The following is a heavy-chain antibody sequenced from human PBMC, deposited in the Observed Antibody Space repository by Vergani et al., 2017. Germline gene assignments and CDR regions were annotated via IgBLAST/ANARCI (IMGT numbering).Heavy chain of an antibody. J-gene: IGHJ4*02. D-gene: IGHD3-22*01. CDR1: GFIFSSYG. CDR3: VKSASYYDSSGYYYFDY. V-gene: IGHV3-30*18. Sequence: QVQLVESGGGVVQPGRSLRLSCAASGFIFSSYGIHWVRQAPGKGLEWVAVISYDGSYKYYADSVKGRFTISRDNPKNTLYLQMNSLRAEDTDVYYCVKSASYYDSSGYYYFDYWGQGTLVTVSS. CDR2: ISYDGSYK.